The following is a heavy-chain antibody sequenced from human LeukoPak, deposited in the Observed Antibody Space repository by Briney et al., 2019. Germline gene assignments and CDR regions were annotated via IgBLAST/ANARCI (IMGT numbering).Heavy chain of an antibody. Sequence: ASVKVSCKASGYTFTGYYMHWVRQAPGQGLEWMGWINPNSGGTNYAQKLQGRVTMATDTSTSTAYMELRSLRSDDTAVYYCAREGSGSPHFDYWGQGTLVTVSS. CDR3: AREGSGSPHFDY. V-gene: IGHV1-2*02. J-gene: IGHJ4*02. D-gene: IGHD1-26*01. CDR2: INPNSGGT. CDR1: GYTFTGYY.